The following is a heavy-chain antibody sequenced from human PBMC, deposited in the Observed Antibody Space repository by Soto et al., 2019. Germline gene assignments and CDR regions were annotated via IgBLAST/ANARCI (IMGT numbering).Heavy chain of an antibody. CDR1: GDSIRSNY. J-gene: IGHJ4*02. CDR3: AAAALSGGIDY. Sequence: SETLSLTCTVSGDSIRSNYWSWIRQPPGKGLEWIAYIYYSGSTNYNPSLKSRVTISVDTSKNHFSLKLSSVTAADTAVYYCAAAALSGGIDYWGQGTLVTVSS. V-gene: IGHV4-59*01. CDR2: IYYSGST. D-gene: IGHD3-10*01.